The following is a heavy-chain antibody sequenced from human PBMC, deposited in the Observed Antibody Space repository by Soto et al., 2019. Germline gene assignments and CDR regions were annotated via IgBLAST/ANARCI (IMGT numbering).Heavy chain of an antibody. CDR2: ISAYNGNT. Sequence: QVPLVQSGAEVKKPGASVKVSCKASGYTFTSYGISWVRQAPGQGLEWMGWISAYNGNTNYAQKLQGRVTMTTDTSTSTAYMELRSLRSDDTAVYYCASGSTIFGVVTPKNAFDIWGQGTMVTVSS. CDR3: ASGSTIFGVVTPKNAFDI. V-gene: IGHV1-18*01. J-gene: IGHJ3*02. CDR1: GYTFTSYG. D-gene: IGHD3-3*01.